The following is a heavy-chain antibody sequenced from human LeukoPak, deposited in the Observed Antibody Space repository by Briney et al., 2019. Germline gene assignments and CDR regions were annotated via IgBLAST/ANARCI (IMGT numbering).Heavy chain of an antibody. V-gene: IGHV4-61*02. CDR1: GGSISSGSYY. CDR2: IYTSGST. Sequence: PSETLSLTCTVSGGSISSGSYYWSWIRQPAGKGLEWIGRIYTSGSTNYNPSLKSRVTMSVDTSKNQFSLKLSSVTAADTAVYYCARGGGSNYAPFDYWGQGTLVTVSS. CDR3: ARGGGSNYAPFDY. J-gene: IGHJ4*02. D-gene: IGHD4-11*01.